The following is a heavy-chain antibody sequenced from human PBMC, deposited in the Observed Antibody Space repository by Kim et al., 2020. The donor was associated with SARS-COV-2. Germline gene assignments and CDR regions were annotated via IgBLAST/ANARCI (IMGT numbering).Heavy chain of an antibody. CDR1: SYIYTDYG. J-gene: IGHJ4*02. CDR2: VSTYNGNT. CDR3: ARVPYGDYRGYFDY. V-gene: IGHV1-18*01. Sequence: ASVKVSCKASSYIYTDYGISWGRQAPGQGLQWMGWVSTYNGNTNFAQNLQGRVTVTSDTSTTTAYMELRNLRSDDTAIYFCARVPYGDYRGYFDYWGQGT. D-gene: IGHD4-17*01.